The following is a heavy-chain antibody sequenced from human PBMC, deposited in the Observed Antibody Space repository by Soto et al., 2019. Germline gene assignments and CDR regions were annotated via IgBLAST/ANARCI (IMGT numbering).Heavy chain of an antibody. V-gene: IGHV3-21*01. J-gene: IGHJ6*02. CDR1: GFTFSSYS. Sequence: GGSLRLSCAASGFTFSSYSMNWVRQAPGKGLEWVSSISSSSSYIYYADSVKGRFTISRDNAKNSLYLQMNSLRAEDTAVYYCARGLDVVVPAATLTYYGMDVWGQGTTVTVSS. CDR3: ARGLDVVVPAATLTYYGMDV. CDR2: ISSSSSYI. D-gene: IGHD2-2*01.